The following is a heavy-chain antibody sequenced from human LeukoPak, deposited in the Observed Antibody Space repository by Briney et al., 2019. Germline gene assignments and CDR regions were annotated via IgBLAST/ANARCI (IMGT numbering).Heavy chain of an antibody. CDR3: ASIGGYGARPPPSIYYYYYYMDV. V-gene: IGHV3-7*01. CDR1: GFTSGSHW. Sequence: PGGSLRLSCVASGFTSGSHWMTWVRQAPGKGLEWVGNIDKYGSEKHYLDSVKGRFNISRDNAKNSLYLQMNSLRVEDTAVYYCASIGGYGARPPPSIYYYYYYMDVWGEGTTVTISS. D-gene: IGHD4/OR15-4a*01. J-gene: IGHJ6*03. CDR2: IDKYGSEK.